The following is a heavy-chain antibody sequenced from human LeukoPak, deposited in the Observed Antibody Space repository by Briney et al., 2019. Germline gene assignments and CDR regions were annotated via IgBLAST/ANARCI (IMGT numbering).Heavy chain of an antibody. V-gene: IGHV3-11*01. CDR1: GFTFSDYY. CDR2: LSSSGNMI. Sequence: KTGGSLRLSCAASGFTFSDYYINWIRQAPGMGLEWVAYLSSSGNMIYYSDSVKGRFTISRDNAKNSVYLQMNSLRAEDTAVYYCARKIYGSENYIDYWGQGTLVTVSS. D-gene: IGHD3-10*01. J-gene: IGHJ4*02. CDR3: ARKIYGSENYIDY.